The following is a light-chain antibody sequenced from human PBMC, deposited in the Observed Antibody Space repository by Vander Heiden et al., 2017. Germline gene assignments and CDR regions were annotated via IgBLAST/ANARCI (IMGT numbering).Light chain of an antibody. CDR1: QSISSY. J-gene: IGKJ1*01. Sequence: DIQMTQSPSSLSASVGDRVTITCRASQSISSYLHWYQQKPGKAPKLLIYAASSLQSGVPSRFSGSGSGTDFTLTISSLQPEDFATYYCQQGYNTSWTFGQGTKVEIK. CDR3: QQGYNTSWT. CDR2: AAS. V-gene: IGKV1-39*01.